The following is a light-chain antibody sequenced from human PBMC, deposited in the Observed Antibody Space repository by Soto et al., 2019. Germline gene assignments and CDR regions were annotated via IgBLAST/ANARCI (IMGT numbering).Light chain of an antibody. J-gene: IGLJ2*01. V-gene: IGLV2-8*01. CDR1: SSDVGGYNY. Sequence: QSVLTQPPSASGSPGQSVTISCTGMSSDVGGYNYVSWYQQHPGKAPKLMIYEVSKRPSGVPDLFSGSKSGNTASLTVSGLQVEDEADYYCSSYAGANSVVFGGGTQLTVL. CDR3: SSYAGANSVV. CDR2: EVS.